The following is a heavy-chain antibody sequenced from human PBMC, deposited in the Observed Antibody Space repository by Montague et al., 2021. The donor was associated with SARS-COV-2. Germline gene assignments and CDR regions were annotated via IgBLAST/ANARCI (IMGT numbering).Heavy chain of an antibody. CDR1: GGSISSSSYC. CDR3: ARRVTGTTDHYYYYGMDV. V-gene: IGHV4-39*01. D-gene: IGHD1-20*01. J-gene: IGHJ6*02. Sequence: SETLSLTCTVYGGSISSSSYCWGCMRQPPGKGLEWNGNNNGSSNTYYNPSLRSRITISVDTYKNQFYLKLSSVTAADAAVYDCARRVTGTTDHYYYYGMDVWGQGTTVTVSS. CDR2: NNGSSNT.